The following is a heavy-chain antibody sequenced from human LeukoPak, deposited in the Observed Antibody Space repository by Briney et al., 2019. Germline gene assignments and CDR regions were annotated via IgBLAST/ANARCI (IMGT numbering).Heavy chain of an antibody. CDR3: ARLGDSTSRLYYFDY. CDR1: GRSFSGYY. J-gene: IGHJ4*02. V-gene: IGHV4-59*08. Sequence: PSETLSLTCAVYGRSFSGYYWSWIRQPPGKGLEWIGYISYSGSTYYNPSLKSRVTISVDTSKSQFSLKLSSVTAADTAVYYCARLGDSTSRLYYFDYWGQGTLVTVSS. CDR2: ISYSGST. D-gene: IGHD6-6*01.